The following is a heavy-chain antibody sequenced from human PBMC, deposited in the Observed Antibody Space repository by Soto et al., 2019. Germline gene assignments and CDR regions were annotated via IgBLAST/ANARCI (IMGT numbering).Heavy chain of an antibody. Sequence: QVQLVQSGAEVKKPGSSVKVSCKASGGTFSRYTFTWVRQAPGQGLEWMGRIIPIPNISNYSQKLQGRGTISADKSASTDYMELSSLRSDDTAVYYCACHFTGAQVLGPSPPGGDNFGWDVWGQGTAVTVSS. D-gene: IGHD2-21*02. CDR1: GGTFSRYT. V-gene: IGHV1-69*02. CDR2: IIPIPNIS. J-gene: IGHJ6*02. CDR3: ACHFTGAQVLGPSPPGGDNFGWDV.